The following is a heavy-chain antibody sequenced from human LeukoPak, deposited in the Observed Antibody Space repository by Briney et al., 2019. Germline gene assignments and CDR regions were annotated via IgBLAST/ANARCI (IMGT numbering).Heavy chain of an antibody. J-gene: IGHJ4*02. D-gene: IGHD6-13*01. CDR1: GFTFSSYG. CDR3: VRSIEAAGTNYFDY. V-gene: IGHV3-30*02. Sequence: PGGSLRLSCAASGFTFSSYGMHWVRQAPGKGLEWMAFIRYDGSNKYYADSVKGRFTISRDNSKNTLYLQMNSLRAEDTAVYYCVRSIEAAGTNYFDYWGQGTLVTVSS. CDR2: IRYDGSNK.